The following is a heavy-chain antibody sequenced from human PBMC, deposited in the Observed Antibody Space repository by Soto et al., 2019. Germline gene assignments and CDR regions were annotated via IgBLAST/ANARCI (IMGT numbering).Heavy chain of an antibody. CDR2: ISSTSTYI. J-gene: IGHJ6*02. CDR3: ARDRYSYYDFWSGSLPYYYYGMDV. Sequence: GGSLRLSCAASEFTFNTYSMNWVRQAPGKGLEWVSCISSTSTYIYYADSVKGRFTISRDNAKNSLYLQMNSLRAEDTAVYYCARDRYSYYDFWSGSLPYYYYGMDVWGQGTTVTVSS. V-gene: IGHV3-21*01. D-gene: IGHD3-3*01. CDR1: EFTFNTYS.